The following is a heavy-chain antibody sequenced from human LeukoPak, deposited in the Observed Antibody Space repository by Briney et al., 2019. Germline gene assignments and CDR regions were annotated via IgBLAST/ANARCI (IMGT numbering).Heavy chain of an antibody. V-gene: IGHV1-2*02. D-gene: IGHD1-26*01. CDR1: GYTFTDYY. CDR3: ARLAIVPG. Sequence: GASVKVSCKASGYTFTDYYLHWVRQAPGQGLEWMGWIHPNSGGANYAQKFQGRVTMTRDTSTSTAYMELTSLRSDDTAVYYCARLAIVPGWGQGTLVIVSS. CDR2: IHPNSGGA. J-gene: IGHJ1*01.